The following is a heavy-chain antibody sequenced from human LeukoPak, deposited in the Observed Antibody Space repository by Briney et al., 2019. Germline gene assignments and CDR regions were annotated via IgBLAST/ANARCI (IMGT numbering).Heavy chain of an antibody. Sequence: GGSLRLSCAASEFIFSSYGMSWVRQAPGKGLEWVSAISASGGGTYYADSVKGRFTISRDNSRNTLYLEMNSLRAEDTATYYCAKEVTPGALLYGPFDYWGQGTLVTVSS. CDR3: AKEVTPGALLYGPFDY. CDR2: ISASGGGT. V-gene: IGHV3-23*01. J-gene: IGHJ4*02. CDR1: EFIFSSYG. D-gene: IGHD4-23*01.